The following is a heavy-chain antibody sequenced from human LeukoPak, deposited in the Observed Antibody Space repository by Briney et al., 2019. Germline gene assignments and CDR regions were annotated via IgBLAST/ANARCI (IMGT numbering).Heavy chain of an antibody. Sequence: ASETLSLTCTVSGGSISSYYWSWIRQPPGKGLEWIGYIYYRGSTNYNPSLKSRVTISVDTSKNQFSLKLSSVTAADTAVYYCARDQLNSGSSGDDAFDIWGQGTMVTVSS. J-gene: IGHJ3*02. CDR1: GGSISSYY. CDR3: ARDQLNSGSSGDDAFDI. CDR2: IYYRGST. D-gene: IGHD1-26*01. V-gene: IGHV4-59*01.